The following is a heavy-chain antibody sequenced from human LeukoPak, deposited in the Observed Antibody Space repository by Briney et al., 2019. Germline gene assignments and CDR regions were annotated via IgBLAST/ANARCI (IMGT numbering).Heavy chain of an antibody. CDR3: ARGPIRPLYYDSSNNWFDP. CDR1: GYTFTTYG. J-gene: IGHJ5*02. Sequence: SVTVSCTASGYTFTTYGLSWVRLAPGPGREWMGGIIPIFGTANYAQKFQGRVTITADESTSTAYMELSSLRSEDTAVYYCARGPIRPLYYDSSNNWFDPWGQGTLVTVSS. CDR2: IIPIFGTA. D-gene: IGHD3-22*01. V-gene: IGHV1-69*13.